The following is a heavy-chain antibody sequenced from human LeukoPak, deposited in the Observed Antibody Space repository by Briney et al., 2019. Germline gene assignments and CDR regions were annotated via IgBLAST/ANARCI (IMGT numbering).Heavy chain of an antibody. CDR2: IRHDGSNK. CDR3: ANGALKLSLPDDAFDI. CDR1: GFIFSSYG. D-gene: IGHD5-18*01. V-gene: IGHV3-30*02. Sequence: GGSLRLSCAASGFIFSSYGMHWVRQAPGKGLEWVAFIRHDGSNKYYADSVKGRFIISRDNSKNTLYLQMNSLRAEDTAVYYCANGALKLSLPDDAFDIWGQGTMVTVSS. J-gene: IGHJ3*02.